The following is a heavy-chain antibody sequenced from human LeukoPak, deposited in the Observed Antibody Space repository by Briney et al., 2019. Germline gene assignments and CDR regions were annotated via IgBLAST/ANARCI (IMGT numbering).Heavy chain of an antibody. D-gene: IGHD3-10*01. CDR1: GFTFSSYA. Sequence: PGGSLRLSCAASGFTFSSYAMSWVRQAPRKGLEWVSAISGSGGSTYYADSVKGRFTISRDNSKNTLYLQMNSLRAEDTAVYYCAKGSVATMVRGVTFDYWGQGTLVTVSS. V-gene: IGHV3-23*01. CDR3: AKGSVATMVRGVTFDY. CDR2: ISGSGGST. J-gene: IGHJ4*02.